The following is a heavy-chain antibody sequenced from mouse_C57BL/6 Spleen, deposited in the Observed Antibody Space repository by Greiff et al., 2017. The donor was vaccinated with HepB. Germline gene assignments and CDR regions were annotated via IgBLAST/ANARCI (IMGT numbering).Heavy chain of an antibody. CDR2: IYPGDGDT. J-gene: IGHJ1*03. CDR3: ARVTVAANFDG. Sequence: QVQLQQSGAELVKPGASVKLSCKASGYTFSSYWMHWVNQRPGKGLEWIGQIYPGDGDTNYNGKFKGKATLTADKSSSTAYMQISRLTAEDSAVYYCARVTVAANFDGWGTGTTVTVSS. V-gene: IGHV1-80*01. D-gene: IGHD1-1*01. CDR1: GYTFSSYW.